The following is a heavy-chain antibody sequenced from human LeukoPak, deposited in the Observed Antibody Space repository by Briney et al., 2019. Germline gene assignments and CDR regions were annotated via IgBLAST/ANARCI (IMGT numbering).Heavy chain of an antibody. CDR2: IYYSGST. V-gene: IGHV4-39*07. CDR1: GGSISSSSYY. D-gene: IGHD2-15*01. Sequence: SETLSLTCTVSGGSISSSSYYWGWIRQPPGKGLEWIGSIYYSGSTYYNPSLKSRVTISVDTSKNQFSLKLSSVTAADTAVYYCAKVYCSGASCYYFDYWGQGTLVTVSS. J-gene: IGHJ4*02. CDR3: AKVYCSGASCYYFDY.